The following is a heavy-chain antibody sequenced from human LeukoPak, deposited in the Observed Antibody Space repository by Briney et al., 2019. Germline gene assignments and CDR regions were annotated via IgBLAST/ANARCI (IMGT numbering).Heavy chain of an antibody. CDR1: GYTFTNFN. CDR3: ASLDGYKPRYFQH. D-gene: IGHD5-24*01. J-gene: IGHJ1*01. V-gene: IGHV1-18*01. Sequence: ASVKVSCKASGYTFTNFNISWVRQAPGQGLEWMGWISSYNGNTNYAQKLQGRVTITADKSTSTAYMELSSLRSEDTAVYYCASLDGYKPRYFQHWGQGTLVTVSS. CDR2: ISSYNGNT.